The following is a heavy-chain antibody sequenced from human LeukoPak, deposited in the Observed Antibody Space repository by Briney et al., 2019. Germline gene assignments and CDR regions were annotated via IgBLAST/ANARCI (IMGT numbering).Heavy chain of an antibody. CDR2: INEDGSQK. J-gene: IGHJ4*02. CDR1: GFTVINSY. V-gene: IGHV3-7*01. CDR3: ARDRAYNRFDY. Sequence: SGGSLRLSCAASGFTVINSYMTWVRQAPGKGLEWVANINEDGSQKNYLDSVKGRFTISRDNAKKSLYLQMNSLRVEDTAVYYCARDRAYNRFDYWGQGTLVTVSS. D-gene: IGHD5-24*01.